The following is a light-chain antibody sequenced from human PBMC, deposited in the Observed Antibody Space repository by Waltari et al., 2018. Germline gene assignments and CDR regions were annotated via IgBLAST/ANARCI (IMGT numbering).Light chain of an antibody. CDR1: SSNIGARND. Sequence: QSVLTQPPSVSGAPGQTVTISCTGTSSNIGARNDVEWHQQLPGTAPKLLIYANNNRPSGFPDRFSGSKSGTAASLAITGLQAEDEAEYYCQSYDSSLTLYVFGTGTKVTVL. CDR3: QSYDSSLTLYV. J-gene: IGLJ1*01. V-gene: IGLV1-40*01. CDR2: ANN.